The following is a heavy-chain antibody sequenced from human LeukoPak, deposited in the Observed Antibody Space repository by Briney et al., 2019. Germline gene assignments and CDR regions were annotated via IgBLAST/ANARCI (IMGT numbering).Heavy chain of an antibody. CDR1: GGSISSSSYY. D-gene: IGHD4-17*01. J-gene: IGHJ3*02. Sequence: SETLSLTCTVSGGSISSSSYYWGWIRQPPGKGLEWIGSIYYSGSTYYNPSLKSRVTISVDTSKNQFSLKLSSVTAADTAVYYCARLDYGQAFIWGQGTMVTVSS. CDR2: IYYSGST. V-gene: IGHV4-39*01. CDR3: ARLDYGQAFI.